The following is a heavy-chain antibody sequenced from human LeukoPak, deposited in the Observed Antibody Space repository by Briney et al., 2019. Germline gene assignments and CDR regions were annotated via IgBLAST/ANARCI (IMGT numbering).Heavy chain of an antibody. V-gene: IGHV4-39*01. CDR1: GGSISSSSYY. CDR3: ARHYYDSSGSPFLNWFDP. J-gene: IGHJ5*02. CDR2: IYFSGST. Sequence: PSETLSLTCTVSGGSISSSSYYWGWIRQPPGKGLEWIGRIYFSGSTYYNPSLKSRVTISVDTSKNQFSLKLSSVTAADTAVYYCARHYYDSSGSPFLNWFDPWGQGTLVTVSS. D-gene: IGHD3-22*01.